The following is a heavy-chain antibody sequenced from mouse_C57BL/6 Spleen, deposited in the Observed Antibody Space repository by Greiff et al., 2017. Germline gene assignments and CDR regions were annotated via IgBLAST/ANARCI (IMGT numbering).Heavy chain of an antibody. CDR3: ARGGYSNYAWFAY. Sequence: VQLQQPGAELVKPGASVKLSCKASGYTFTSYWMQWVNQRPGQGLEWIGEIDPSGSYTNYNQKFKGKATLTVDPSSSTAYMQLSSLTSEDSAVYYCARGGYSNYAWFAYWGQGALVTFSA. CDR2: IDPSGSYT. D-gene: IGHD2-5*01. CDR1: GYTFTSYW. J-gene: IGHJ3*01. V-gene: IGHV1-50*01.